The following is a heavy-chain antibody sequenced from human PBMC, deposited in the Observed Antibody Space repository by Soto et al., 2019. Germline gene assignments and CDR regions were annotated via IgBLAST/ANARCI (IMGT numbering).Heavy chain of an antibody. J-gene: IGHJ3*02. V-gene: IGHV1-3*01. CDR3: ARDLVGMEYCSSTSCPEAFDI. CDR2: INAGNGNT. CDR1: GYTFTSYA. Sequence: GASVKVSCKASGYTFTSYAMHCVRQAPGQRLEWMGWINAGNGNTKYSQKFQGRVTITRDTSASTAYMELSSLRSEDTAVYYCARDLVGMEYCSSTSCPEAFDIWGQGTMVTVSS. D-gene: IGHD2-2*01.